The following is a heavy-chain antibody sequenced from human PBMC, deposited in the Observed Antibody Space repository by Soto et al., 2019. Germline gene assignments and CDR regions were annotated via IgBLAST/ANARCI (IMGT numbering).Heavy chain of an antibody. CDR1: GYTVTGYY. D-gene: IGHD4-4*01. Sequence: GASVKVSCKASGYTVTGYYMHWVRQAPGQGLEWMGWINPNSGGTNYAQKFQGRVTMTRDTSISTAYMELSRLRSDDTAVYYCARGGKERLHPLGDAFDIWGQGTMVTVSS. CDR3: ARGGKERLHPLGDAFDI. J-gene: IGHJ3*02. V-gene: IGHV1-2*02. CDR2: INPNSGGT.